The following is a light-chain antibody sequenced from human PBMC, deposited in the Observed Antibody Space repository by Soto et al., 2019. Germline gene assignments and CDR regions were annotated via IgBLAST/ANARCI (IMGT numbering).Light chain of an antibody. V-gene: IGKV3-20*01. J-gene: IGKJ2*01. CDR2: GAS. Sequence: EIGLTQSPVTLSLSPGERANLSCRAIPIGPSSYLAWYQQKPVQAPRLLIYGASNRATGIPDRLSGSGYGADFTLTISLLEREDFAVYYCQQDDGSKTFAQGTKLEIK. CDR3: QQDDGSKT. CDR1: PIGPSSY.